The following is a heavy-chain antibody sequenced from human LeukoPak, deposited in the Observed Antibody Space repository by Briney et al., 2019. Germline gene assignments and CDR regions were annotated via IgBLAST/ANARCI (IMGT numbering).Heavy chain of an antibody. V-gene: IGHV4-59*01. Sequence: SETLSLTCAVYGGSFSGYYWSWIRQPPGKGLEWIGYIYYSGSTNYNPSLKSRVTISVDTSKNQFSLKLSSVTAADTAVYYCASNGGLWFGELYFDYWGQGTLVTVSS. CDR3: ASNGGLWFGELYFDY. CDR2: IYYSGST. D-gene: IGHD3-10*01. J-gene: IGHJ4*02. CDR1: GGSFSGYY.